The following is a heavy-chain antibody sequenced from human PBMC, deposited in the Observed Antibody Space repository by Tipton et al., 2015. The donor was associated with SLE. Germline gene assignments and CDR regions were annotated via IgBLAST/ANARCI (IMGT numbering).Heavy chain of an antibody. CDR2: INHSGST. Sequence: TLSLTCAVYGGSFSGYYWSWIRQPPGKGLEWIGEINHSGSTTYNPSLKSRVTISVDTSKNQFSLKLNSVTAADTAVYYCARGIVAAFYYWGQGTLVTVSS. CDR3: ARGIVAAFYY. CDR1: GGSFSGYY. J-gene: IGHJ4*02. D-gene: IGHD6-6*01. V-gene: IGHV4-34*01.